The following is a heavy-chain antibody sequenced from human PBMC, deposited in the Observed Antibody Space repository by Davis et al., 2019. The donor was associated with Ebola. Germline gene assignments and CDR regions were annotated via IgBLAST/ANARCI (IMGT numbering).Heavy chain of an antibody. J-gene: IGHJ4*02. V-gene: IGHV3-23*01. CDR2: ISGSGGST. Sequence: GESLKISCAASGFTFSSYAMSWVRQAPGMRLEWVSGISGSGGSTYYADSVKGRLTISRDYSKNTLYIQMNSLRAEDTAVYYCAKGLGASDWYAFDYWGQRALVTVSS. CDR1: GFTFSSYA. D-gene: IGHD6-19*01. CDR3: AKGLGASDWYAFDY.